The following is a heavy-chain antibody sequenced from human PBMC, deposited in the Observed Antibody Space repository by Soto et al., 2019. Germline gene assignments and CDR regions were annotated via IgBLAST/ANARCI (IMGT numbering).Heavy chain of an antibody. D-gene: IGHD2-2*02. CDR2: ISSRSNI. J-gene: IGHJ6*02. CDR1: GVTFSNFS. CDR3: AREYTAWPLAYGLDV. Sequence: GGSLSLSCVGSGVTFSNFSINWVRQAPGRGLEWVSSISSRSNIYYADSVKGRFTISRDNAKNSVSLQMNSLRAEDTAVYYCAREYTAWPLAYGLDVWGQGTTVTVSS. V-gene: IGHV3-21*01.